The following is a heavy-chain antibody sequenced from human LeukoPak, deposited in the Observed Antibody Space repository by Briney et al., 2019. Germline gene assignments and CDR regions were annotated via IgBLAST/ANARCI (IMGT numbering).Heavy chain of an antibody. CDR1: GFAFSIHT. Sequence: PGGSLRLSCAASGFAFSIHTMAWVRQAPGKGLEWVSSITTSGAHIYADSVKGRFTVSRDGAKNSVYLQMDSLRAEDTSFYYCAKSSGSAFDYWGQGTLVTVSS. D-gene: IGHD3-10*01. J-gene: IGHJ4*02. CDR2: ITTSGAHI. V-gene: IGHV3-21*01. CDR3: AKSSGSAFDY.